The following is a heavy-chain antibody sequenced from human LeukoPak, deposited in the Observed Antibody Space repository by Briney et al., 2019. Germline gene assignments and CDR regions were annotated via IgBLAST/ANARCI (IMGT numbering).Heavy chain of an antibody. CDR1: GGSFSGYY. J-gene: IGHJ6*02. CDR2: INHSGST. CDR3: ARDRSSSCCKGYYYYGMDV. V-gene: IGHV4-34*01. Sequence: SETLSVTCAVYGGSFSGYYWSWIRQPPGKGLEWIGEINHSGSTNYNPSLKSRVTISVDTSKNQFSLKLSSVTAADTAVYYCARDRSSSCCKGYYYYGMDVWGQGTTVTVSS. D-gene: IGHD6-13*01.